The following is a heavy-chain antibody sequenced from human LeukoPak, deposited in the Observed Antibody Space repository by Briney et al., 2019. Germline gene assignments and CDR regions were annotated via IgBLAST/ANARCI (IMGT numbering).Heavy chain of an antibody. J-gene: IGHJ6*02. CDR3: AKSIVAYYYYGMDV. Sequence: PGGSLRLSCAVSGITLSNYVMSWVRQAPGKGLEWVAGISGSGGGAQYADSVKGRFTISRDNAKNSLYLQMNSLRAEDTALYYCAKSIVAYYYYGMDVWGQGTTVTVSS. D-gene: IGHD2/OR15-2a*01. V-gene: IGHV3-23*01. CDR2: ISGSGGGA. CDR1: GITLSNYV.